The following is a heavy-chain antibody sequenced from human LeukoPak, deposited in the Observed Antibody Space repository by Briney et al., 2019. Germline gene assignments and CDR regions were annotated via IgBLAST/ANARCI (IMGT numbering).Heavy chain of an antibody. V-gene: IGHV3-23*01. CDR1: GFTFSSYA. D-gene: IGHD2-21*01. CDR2: TSSSDAGT. J-gene: IGHJ4*02. Sequence: GGSLRLSCAASGFTFSSYAMAWVRQAPGKGLEWVAATSSSDAGTYHADSVRGRFTISRDNSKNTLYLQMNSLRAEDAAVYFCAKAPVTSCRGAYCYPFDSWGQGTLVTVSS. CDR3: AKAPVTSCRGAYCYPFDS.